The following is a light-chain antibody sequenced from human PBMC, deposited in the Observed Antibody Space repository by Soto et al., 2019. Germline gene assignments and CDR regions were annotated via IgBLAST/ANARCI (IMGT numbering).Light chain of an antibody. Sequence: QLVLTQPRSVSGSPGQSVTISCSGASSDVGRYNYVSWYQQHPGKAPKLMIYDVSQRPSGVPDRFSGSKSGNTASLTISGLQAEDEADYYCCSYAGSYTLIFGGGTMLTVL. CDR3: CSYAGSYTLI. CDR2: DVS. CDR1: SSDVGRYNY. V-gene: IGLV2-11*01. J-gene: IGLJ2*01.